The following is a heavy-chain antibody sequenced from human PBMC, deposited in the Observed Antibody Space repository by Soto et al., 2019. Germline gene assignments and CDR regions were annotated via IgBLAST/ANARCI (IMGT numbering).Heavy chain of an antibody. V-gene: IGHV4-34*01. CDR3: ARMGHKLGYRA. Sequence: SETLSLTCAVYGGSFSGYYWSWIRQPPGKGLEWIGEINHSGSTNYNPSLKSRVTISVDTSKNQFSLKLSSVTAADTAVYYCARMGHKLGYRAWGQGTLVTVSS. CDR1: GGSFSGYY. CDR2: INHSGST. J-gene: IGHJ5*02. D-gene: IGHD5-18*01.